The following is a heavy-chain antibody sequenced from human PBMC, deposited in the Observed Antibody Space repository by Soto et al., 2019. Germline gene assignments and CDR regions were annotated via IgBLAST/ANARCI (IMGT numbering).Heavy chain of an antibody. CDR3: ARGPITQTSFIDH. Sequence: LXLSCEASGFTCSSYPMHWVRQAPGKGLEWVTVISYDGGNQYYADSVKGRFTISRDNSKDTLYLQMHSLRSDDTAVYFCARGPITQTSFIDHWGQGTLVTVSS. J-gene: IGHJ1*01. V-gene: IGHV3-30-3*01. CDR2: ISYDGGNQ. CDR1: GFTCSSYP. D-gene: IGHD1-20*01.